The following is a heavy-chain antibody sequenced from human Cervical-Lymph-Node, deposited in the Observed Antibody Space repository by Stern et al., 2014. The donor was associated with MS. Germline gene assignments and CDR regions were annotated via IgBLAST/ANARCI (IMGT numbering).Heavy chain of an antibody. D-gene: IGHD6-6*01. CDR3: AHARRLGKYHSPYYFDY. J-gene: IGHJ4*02. Sequence: QVPLRESGPTLVKPTQTLTLTCTFSGFSLSTDGVAVGWIRQPPGKGLEWLSLLFWDDDERYSPSLKSSFTMTKDTSKNQVVLTMTNMDPVDTATYFCAHARRLGKYHSPYYFDYWGQGTLVTVSS. CDR1: GFSLSTDGVA. CDR2: LFWDDDE. V-gene: IGHV2-5*02.